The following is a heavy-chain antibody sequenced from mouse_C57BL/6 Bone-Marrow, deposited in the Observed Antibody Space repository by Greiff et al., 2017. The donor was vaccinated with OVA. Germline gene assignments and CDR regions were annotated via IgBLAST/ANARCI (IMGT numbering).Heavy chain of an antibody. CDR3: ARGTTVVAGGGYYFDY. CDR2: IYPGDGDT. Sequence: QVQLQQSGPELVKPGASVKISCKASGYAFSSSWMNWVKQRPGKGLEWIGRIYPGDGDTNYNGKFKGKATLTADKSSSTAYMQLSSLTSEDSAVYFCARGTTVVAGGGYYFDYWGQGTTLTVSS. CDR1: GYAFSSSW. V-gene: IGHV1-82*01. D-gene: IGHD1-1*01. J-gene: IGHJ2*01.